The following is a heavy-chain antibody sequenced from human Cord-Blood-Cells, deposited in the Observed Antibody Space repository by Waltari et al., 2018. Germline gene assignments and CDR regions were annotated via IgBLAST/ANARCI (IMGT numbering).Heavy chain of an antibody. CDR2: IMPIFGTA. V-gene: IGHV1-69*01. J-gene: IGHJ3*02. D-gene: IGHD2-2*01. Sequence: QVQLVQSGAEVKKPGSSVKVSCKASGGTFSSYAISWVRQAPGQGLEWMGGIMPIFGTANYAQKCQGRVTITADESTSTAYMELSSLRSEDTAVYYCARERYCSSTSCYDAFDIWGQGTRVTVSS. CDR3: ARERYCSSTSCYDAFDI. CDR1: GGTFSSYA.